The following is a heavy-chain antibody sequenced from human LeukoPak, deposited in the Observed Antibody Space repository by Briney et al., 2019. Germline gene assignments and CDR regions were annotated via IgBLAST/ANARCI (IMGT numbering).Heavy chain of an antibody. J-gene: IGHJ4*02. V-gene: IGHV4-59*08. CDR2: ISDIGSI. CDR3: AGHHPRNTVDF. Sequence: PSETLSLTCAVYGGSFSGYYWSWIRQPPGKGLEWIAYISDIGSINYNPSLKSRVTISLDTSKNQFSLKLSSVTAADTAVYYCAGHHPRNTVDFWGQGTLVTVSS. D-gene: IGHD2/OR15-2a*01. CDR1: GGSFSGYY.